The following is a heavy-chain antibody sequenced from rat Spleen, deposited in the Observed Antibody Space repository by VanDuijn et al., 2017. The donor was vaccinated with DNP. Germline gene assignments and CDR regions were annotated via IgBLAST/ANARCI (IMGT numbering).Heavy chain of an antibody. CDR3: VRWYNSGYYFDY. J-gene: IGHJ2*01. CDR2: ISYDDSRT. D-gene: IGHD4-3*01. Sequence: EVQLVESGGDLVQTGRSLRLSCAASGFTFSDYAMAWVRQAPRKGLEWVATISYDDSRTYYRDSVKGRFTISRDNAKSTLYLQMNSLRSEDMATYYCVRWYNSGYYFDYWGQGVMVTVSS. V-gene: IGHV5-17*01. CDR1: GFTFSDYA.